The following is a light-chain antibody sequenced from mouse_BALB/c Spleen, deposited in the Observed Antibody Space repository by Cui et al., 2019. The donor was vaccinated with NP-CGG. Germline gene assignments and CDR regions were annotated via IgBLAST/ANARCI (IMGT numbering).Light chain of an antibody. V-gene: IGLV1*01. J-gene: IGLJ1*01. CDR1: TAPVTTSNY. Sequence: QAVVTQDSSPTTSPGETVTLTCRSSTAPVTTSNYANWVQEKPDHLFTGLIGGTNNRAPRVPARFSGSLIGDKAALTITGAQTEDETIYFCALWYSNHWVFGGGTKLTVL. CDR3: ALWYSNHWV. CDR2: GTN.